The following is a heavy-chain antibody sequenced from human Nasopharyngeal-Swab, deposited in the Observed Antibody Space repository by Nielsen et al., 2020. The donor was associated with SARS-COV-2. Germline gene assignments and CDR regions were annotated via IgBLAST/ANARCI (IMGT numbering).Heavy chain of an antibody. Sequence: GGSLSLSCAASGFTFDDYAMHWVRQAPGKGLEWVSGITWNSGGIGYAGSVKGRFTISRDNAKNSLYLQMNSLRPEDTALYYCAKLGAQGAVADHFDSWGQGTLVTVSS. D-gene: IGHD6-19*01. CDR1: GFTFDDYA. V-gene: IGHV3-9*01. J-gene: IGHJ4*02. CDR3: AKLGAQGAVADHFDS. CDR2: ITWNSGGI.